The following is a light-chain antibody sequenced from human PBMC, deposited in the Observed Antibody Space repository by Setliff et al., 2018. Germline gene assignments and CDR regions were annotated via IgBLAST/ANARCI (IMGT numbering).Light chain of an antibody. CDR3: QQYTMRPLT. V-gene: IGKV3-15*01. J-gene: IGKJ4*02. CDR1: QSISYS. Sequence: EIVMTQSPATLSVAPGGRATLSCRASQSISYSLAWYQQRYGQAPRLLMFGASVRAAGIPARFSGSGSGTEFTLTISSLQSEDSAVYYCQQYTMRPLTFGGGTKVDIK. CDR2: GAS.